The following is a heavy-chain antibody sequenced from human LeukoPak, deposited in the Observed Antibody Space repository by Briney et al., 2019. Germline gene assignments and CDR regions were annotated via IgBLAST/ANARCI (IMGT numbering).Heavy chain of an antibody. J-gene: IGHJ3*02. Sequence: KPSETLSLTCTVSGGSISSYYWNWIRQPPEKGLEWIGYIYYSGSTNYNPSLKSRVTISVDTSKNQFSLKLSSVTAADTAVYYCARVGTSYYYDSSGRGSNAFDIWGQGTMVTVSS. V-gene: IGHV4-59*01. CDR3: ARVGTSYYYDSSGRGSNAFDI. D-gene: IGHD3-22*01. CDR1: GGSISSYY. CDR2: IYYSGST.